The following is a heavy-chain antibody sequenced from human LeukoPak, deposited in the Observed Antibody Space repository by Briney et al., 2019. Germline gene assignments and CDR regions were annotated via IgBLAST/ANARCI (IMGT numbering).Heavy chain of an antibody. CDR2: IDPSGSYT. Sequence: GASLQISCKGSGYSFTSYWISWVRQLPGKGLEWMGRIDPSGSYTNYSPSFQGHVTISADKSISTAYLQWSSLKASDTAMYYCARLGGLERPLDYWGQGTLVTVSS. J-gene: IGHJ4*02. V-gene: IGHV5-10-1*01. D-gene: IGHD1-1*01. CDR1: GYSFTSYW. CDR3: ARLGGLERPLDY.